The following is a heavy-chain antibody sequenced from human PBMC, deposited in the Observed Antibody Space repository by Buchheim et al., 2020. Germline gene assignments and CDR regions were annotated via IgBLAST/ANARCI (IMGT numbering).Heavy chain of an antibody. J-gene: IGHJ2*01. CDR2: ISGSGGST. D-gene: IGHD2-2*01. CDR3: AKSGHGIGPAAKGGYFDL. V-gene: IGHV3-23*01. CDR1: GFTFSSYA. Sequence: EVQLLESGGGLVQPGGSLRLSCAASGFTFSSYAMSWVRQAPGKGLEWVSAISGSGGSTYYADSVKGRFTISRDNSKNTLSLQMNSLRAEDTAVYYCAKSGHGIGPAAKGGYFDLWGRGTL.